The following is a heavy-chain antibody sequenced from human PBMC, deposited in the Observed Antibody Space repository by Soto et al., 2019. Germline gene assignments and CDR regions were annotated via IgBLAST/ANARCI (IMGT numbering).Heavy chain of an antibody. CDR2: INHLGSI. D-gene: IGHD2-21*01. J-gene: IGHJ6*03. CDR1: GGSLSDYF. CDR3: ARGGISHWAYFYYMDV. Sequence: PXXTLSLPFVVSGGSLSDYFWSWIRQPPGMALEWIGEINHLGSINYNPSLKSRVTMSVDTSKNQFSLTLNSVTAADTATYYCARGGISHWAYFYYMDVWDRGTTVTVSS. V-gene: IGHV4-34*01.